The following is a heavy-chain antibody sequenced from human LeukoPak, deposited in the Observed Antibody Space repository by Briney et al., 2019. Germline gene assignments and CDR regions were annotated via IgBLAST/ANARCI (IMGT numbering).Heavy chain of an antibody. CDR2: ISTGSITT. Sequence: PGGSLRLSCAASGFTFSDYYMNWVRQAPGKGLEWISYISTGSITTYYADSVKGRFTISRDNAKNSLCLQMNSLRDEDTAVYYCARANGMDVWGQGTTVTVSS. CDR3: ARANGMDV. CDR1: GFTFSDYY. J-gene: IGHJ6*02. V-gene: IGHV3-48*02.